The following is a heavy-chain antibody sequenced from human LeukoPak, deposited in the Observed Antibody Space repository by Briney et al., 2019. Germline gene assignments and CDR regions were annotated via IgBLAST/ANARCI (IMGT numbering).Heavy chain of an antibody. CDR1: GGSISSSSYY. CDR2: IYYSGST. CDR3: ARDQGGAAAGNAFDI. Sequence: SETLSLTCTVSGGSISSSSYYWGWIRQPPGKGLEWIGSIYYSGSTYYNPSLKSRVTISVDTSKNQFSLKLSSVTAADTAVYYCARDQGGAAAGNAFDIWGQGIMVTVSS. D-gene: IGHD6-13*01. J-gene: IGHJ3*02. V-gene: IGHV4-39*07.